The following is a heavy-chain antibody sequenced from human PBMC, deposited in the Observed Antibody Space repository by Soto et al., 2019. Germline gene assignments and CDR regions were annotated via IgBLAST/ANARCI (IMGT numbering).Heavy chain of an antibody. CDR3: VKVLDRGVGVPRLYFDS. J-gene: IGHJ4*02. D-gene: IGHD2-2*03. V-gene: IGHV3-74*01. CDR1: GFTFSNYW. CDR2: INADGTST. Sequence: GGSLRLSCAASGFTFSNYWMHWVRQVSGKGLEWVSRINADGTSTSYADSVKGRFTISRDNAKNTLYLHVNSLRAEDTAVYYCVKVLDRGVGVPRLYFDSWGQGALVTVSS.